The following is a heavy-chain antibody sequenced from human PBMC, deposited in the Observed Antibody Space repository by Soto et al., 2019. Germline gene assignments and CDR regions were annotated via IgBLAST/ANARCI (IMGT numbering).Heavy chain of an antibody. CDR3: ARIHWAQSSLDY. J-gene: IGHJ4*02. CDR2: VTHSGTA. Sequence: SETLSVTCAVSGGSIDSGGFSLSWIRQPPGKGLEWIGYVTHSGTAYSIPSLNGRLTLSVDSSQTQFSLKLTSVTAADSAFYYCARIHWAQSSLDYWGRGILVTVSS. D-gene: IGHD6-19*01. CDR1: GGSIDSGGFS. V-gene: IGHV4-30-2*01.